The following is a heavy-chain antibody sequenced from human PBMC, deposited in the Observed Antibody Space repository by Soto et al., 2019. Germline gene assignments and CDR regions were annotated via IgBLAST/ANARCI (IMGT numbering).Heavy chain of an antibody. CDR3: ARQGYCSSTSCRQFDY. CDR1: GFTFSSYA. D-gene: IGHD2-2*01. Sequence: GGSLRLSCAAAGFTFSSYAMSWVRPAPGKGLEWVSAISGSGGSTYYADSVKGRFTISRDNSKNTLYLQMNSLRAEDTAVYYCARQGYCSSTSCRQFDYWGQGTLVTVSS. CDR2: ISGSGGST. V-gene: IGHV3-23*01. J-gene: IGHJ4*02.